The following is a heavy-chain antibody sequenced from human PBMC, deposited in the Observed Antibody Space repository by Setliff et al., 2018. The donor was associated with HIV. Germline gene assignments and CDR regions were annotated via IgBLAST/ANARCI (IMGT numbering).Heavy chain of an antibody. CDR2: IYASDST. CDR1: GGSISNYY. Sequence: SETLSLTCTVSGGSISNYYWNWIRQPPGKGLEWIGYIYASDSTNYNPSLKSRATISVDTSKNQVSLKLSSVTAADTAVYYCARGSSWQYYYYYYMDVWGKGTTVTVSS. J-gene: IGHJ6*03. V-gene: IGHV4-4*08. CDR3: ARGSSWQYYYYYYMDV. D-gene: IGHD6-13*01.